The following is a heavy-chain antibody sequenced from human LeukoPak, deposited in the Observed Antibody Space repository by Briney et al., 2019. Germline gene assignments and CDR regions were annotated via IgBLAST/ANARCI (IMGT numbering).Heavy chain of an antibody. CDR1: GGTFSSYA. CDR3: ARHRVGANKFDY. V-gene: IGHV1-69*05. Sequence: GASVKVSCKASGGTFSSYAISWVRQAPGQGLEWMGGIIPIFGTANYAQKFQGRVTMTRNTSISTAYMELSSLRSEDTAVYYCARHRVGANKFDYWGQGTLVTASS. J-gene: IGHJ4*02. D-gene: IGHD1-26*01. CDR2: IIPIFGTA.